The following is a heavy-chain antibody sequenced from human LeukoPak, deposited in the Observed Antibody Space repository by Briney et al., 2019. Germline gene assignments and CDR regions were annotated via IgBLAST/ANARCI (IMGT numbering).Heavy chain of an antibody. CDR2: VSGEDSST. CDR3: AKGVGGCVLMVYATYFDY. V-gene: IGHV3-74*03. J-gene: IGHJ4*02. Sequence: PGGSLRLSCVASGFTLSNYWMHWVRQAPGKGLVWVSTVSGEDSSTMYADSVKGRFTISRDNSKNTLYLQMNSLRAEDTAIYYCAKGVGGCVLMVYATYFDYWGQGTLVTVSS. D-gene: IGHD2-8*01. CDR1: GFTLSNYW.